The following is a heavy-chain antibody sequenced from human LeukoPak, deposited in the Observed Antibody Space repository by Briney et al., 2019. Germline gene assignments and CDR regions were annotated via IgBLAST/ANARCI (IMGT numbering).Heavy chain of an antibody. J-gene: IGHJ4*02. D-gene: IGHD3-22*01. Sequence: ASVKVSCKASGYTFTGYYMHWVRQAPGQGLEWMGWINPNSGGTNYAQKLQGRVTMTRDTSISTAYMELSRLRSDDTAVYYCARAWGYYDSSGWKFLYYFDYWGQGTLVAVSS. CDR2: INPNSGGT. CDR3: ARAWGYYDSSGWKFLYYFDY. V-gene: IGHV1-2*02. CDR1: GYTFTGYY.